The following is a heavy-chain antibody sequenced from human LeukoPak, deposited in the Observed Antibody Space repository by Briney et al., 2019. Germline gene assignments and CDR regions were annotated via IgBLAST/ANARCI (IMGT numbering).Heavy chain of an antibody. Sequence: QSGGSLRLSCAASGFTFSSYAMHWVRQAPGKGLEWVAVISYDGSNKYYADSVKGRFTISRDNSKNTLYLQMNSLRAEDTAVYYCAGDRVGATDYFDYWGQGTLVTVSS. D-gene: IGHD1-26*01. CDR1: GFTFSSYA. CDR3: AGDRVGATDYFDY. J-gene: IGHJ4*02. V-gene: IGHV3-30-3*01. CDR2: ISYDGSNK.